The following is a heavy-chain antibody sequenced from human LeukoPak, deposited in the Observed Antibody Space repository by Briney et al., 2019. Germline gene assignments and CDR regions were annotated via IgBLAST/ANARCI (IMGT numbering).Heavy chain of an antibody. Sequence: PGGSLRLSCAASGFSFSSYGMHWVRQAPGKGLKWVAFIRFDGSNKYYADSVKGRFTISRDNAKNSLYLQMNSLRAEDTAVYYCARIEAYCGSGGCYEGFDYWGQGTLVTVSS. CDR1: GFSFSSYG. D-gene: IGHD2-21*01. CDR2: IRFDGSNK. J-gene: IGHJ4*02. CDR3: ARIEAYCGSGGCYEGFDY. V-gene: IGHV3-30*02.